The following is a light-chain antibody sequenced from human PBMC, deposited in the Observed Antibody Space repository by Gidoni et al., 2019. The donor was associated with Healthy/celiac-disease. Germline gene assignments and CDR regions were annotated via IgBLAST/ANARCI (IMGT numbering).Light chain of an antibody. CDR1: QRVSSY. CDR2: GAS. CDR3: QQYNNWLWT. V-gene: IGKV3-15*01. Sequence: EIVMTQPPATLSVSPGERATLSCRASQRVSSYFAWYQQTPGQSPRLLIYGASTRATGIPARFSGSGSGTEFTLTISSLQSEDFAVYYCQQYNNWLWTFGQGTKVEIK. J-gene: IGKJ1*01.